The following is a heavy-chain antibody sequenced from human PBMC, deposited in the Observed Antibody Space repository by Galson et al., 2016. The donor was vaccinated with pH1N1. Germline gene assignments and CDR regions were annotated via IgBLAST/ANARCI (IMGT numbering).Heavy chain of an antibody. D-gene: IGHD1-1*01. Sequence: SVKVSCKASGYIFTTYFINWVRQAPGQGLEWMGWINTNTGNPTYAQNFTGRLVLSLDTSVNTVYLQLSSLRADDTAAYYCVRSTGDDTLDIWGQGPRVTVSS. V-gene: IGHV7-4-1*02. CDR3: VRSTGDDTLDI. CDR1: GYIFTTYF. J-gene: IGHJ3*02. CDR2: INTNTGNP.